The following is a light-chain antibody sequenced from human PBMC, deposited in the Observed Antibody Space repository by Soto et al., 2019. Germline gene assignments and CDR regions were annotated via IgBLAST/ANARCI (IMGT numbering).Light chain of an antibody. CDR1: SSNIGNNA. V-gene: IGLV1-36*01. CDR2: YDD. CDR3: AAWDDSLNGVV. J-gene: IGLJ2*01. Sequence: QSVLTQPPSVSEAPRQRVTISCSRSSSNIGNNAVNWYQQLPGKAPKLLIYYDDLVPSGVSDRFSGSKSGSSASLAISGLQSEDEADYYCAAWDDSLNGVVFGGGTKLTVL.